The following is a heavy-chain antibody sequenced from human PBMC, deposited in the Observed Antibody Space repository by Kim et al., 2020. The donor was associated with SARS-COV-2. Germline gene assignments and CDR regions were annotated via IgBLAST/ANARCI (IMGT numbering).Heavy chain of an antibody. CDR2: GSNK. J-gene: IGHJ5*02. CDR3: ARDLPFDP. V-gene: IGHV3-30-3*01. Sequence: GSNKYYADSVEGRFTISRDNSKNTLYLQMNSLRAEDTAVYYCARDLPFDPWGQGTLVTVSS.